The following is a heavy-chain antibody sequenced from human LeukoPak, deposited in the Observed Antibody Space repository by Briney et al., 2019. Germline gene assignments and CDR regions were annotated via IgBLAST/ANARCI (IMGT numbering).Heavy chain of an antibody. CDR2: ISYDGSNK. V-gene: IGHV3-30-3*01. D-gene: IGHD1-1*01. J-gene: IGHJ3*02. CDR3: ARGQLEPGNVDAFGI. Sequence: GRSLRLSCAASGFTFSSYAMHWVRQAPGKGLEWVAVISYDGSNKYYADSVKGRFTISRDNSKNTLYLQMNSLRAEDTAVYYCARGQLEPGNVDAFGIWGQGTMVTVSS. CDR1: GFTFSSYA.